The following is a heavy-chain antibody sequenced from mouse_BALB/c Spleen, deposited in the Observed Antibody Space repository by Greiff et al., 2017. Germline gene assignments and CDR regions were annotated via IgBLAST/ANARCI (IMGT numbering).Heavy chain of an antibody. J-gene: IGHJ2*01. CDR2: ISYDGSN. CDR1: GYSITSGYY. V-gene: IGHV3-6*02. D-gene: IGHD1-1*02. CDR3: AREYYGDY. Sequence: VQLKESGPGLVKPSQSLSLTCSVTGYSITSGYYWNWIRQFPGNKLEWMGYISYDGSNNYNPSLKNRISITRDTSKNQFFLKLNSVTTEDTATYYCAREYYGDYWGQGTTLTVSS.